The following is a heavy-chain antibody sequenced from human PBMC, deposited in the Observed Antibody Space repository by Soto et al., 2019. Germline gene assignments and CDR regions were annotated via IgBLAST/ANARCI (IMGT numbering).Heavy chain of an antibody. J-gene: IGHJ5*02. Sequence: EVQLVQSGAEVKKPGESLQISCTGSGYAFTSYWIAWVRQMPGKGLEWMGIIYPGHSDTRYSPSFQSQVTISADKSITTAYLQWSSLKASDTAMYYCARGYCTTTICDPWFDPWGQGTLVTVSS. V-gene: IGHV5-51*01. CDR1: GYAFTSYW. CDR2: IYPGHSDT. CDR3: ARGYCTTTICDPWFDP. D-gene: IGHD2-2*01.